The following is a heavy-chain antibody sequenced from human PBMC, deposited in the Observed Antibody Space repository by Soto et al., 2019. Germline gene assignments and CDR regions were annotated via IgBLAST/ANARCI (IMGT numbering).Heavy chain of an antibody. D-gene: IGHD3-9*01. J-gene: IGHJ4*02. Sequence: SQTLSLTCTVSGGSIDSYYWSWIRQPPGKGLEWIGYIYYSGNTNYNPSLKSRVTISVDTSKNQFSLELSSVTAADTAVYYCARGYFNILTGYYIDYCGQGTLVTLSS. CDR2: IYYSGNT. V-gene: IGHV4-59*01. CDR1: GGSIDSYY. CDR3: ARGYFNILTGYYIDY.